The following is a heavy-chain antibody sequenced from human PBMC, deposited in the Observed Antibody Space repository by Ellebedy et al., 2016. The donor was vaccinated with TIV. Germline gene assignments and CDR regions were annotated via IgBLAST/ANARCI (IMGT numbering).Heavy chain of an antibody. CDR3: ARSLGGPYYFDN. CDR1: GGSISSYY. D-gene: IGHD3-16*01. V-gene: IGHV4-59*06. J-gene: IGHJ4*02. CDR2: IFTSGST. Sequence: SETLSLXCGVPGGSISSYYWSWIRQPPGKGLEWIGYIFTSGSTYYNPSLKSRITISIDTSKNQFPLKLSSVTAADTAVYYCARSLGGPYYFDNWGQGTLVTVSS.